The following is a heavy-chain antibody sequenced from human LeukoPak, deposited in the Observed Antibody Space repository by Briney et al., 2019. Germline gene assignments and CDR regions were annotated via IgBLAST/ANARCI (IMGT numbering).Heavy chain of an antibody. D-gene: IGHD1-14*01. CDR3: AKLRPRTFDP. V-gene: IGHV3-11*03. Sequence: GGSLRLSCAASGFTFSDYYMSWIRQAPGKGLEWVSYISSSSSYTNYADSVKGRFTISRDNSKNTLHLQMNSLRAEDTAVYYCAKLRPRTFDPWGQGTLVTVSS. CDR1: GFTFSDYY. J-gene: IGHJ5*02. CDR2: ISSSSSYT.